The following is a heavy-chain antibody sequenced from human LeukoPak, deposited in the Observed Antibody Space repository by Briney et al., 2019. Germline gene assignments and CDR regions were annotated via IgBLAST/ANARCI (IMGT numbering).Heavy chain of an antibody. J-gene: IGHJ4*02. CDR1: GFTFSSYS. V-gene: IGHV3-48*01. D-gene: IGHD3-22*01. CDR2: ISSSSSTI. Sequence: PGGSLRLSCAASGFTFSSYSMNWVRQAPGKGLEWVSYISSSSSTIYYADSVKGRFTISRDNSKNTLYLQMNSLRAEDTAVYYCARDPAAYDSSGYFSYWGQGTLVTVSS. CDR3: ARDPAAYDSSGYFSY.